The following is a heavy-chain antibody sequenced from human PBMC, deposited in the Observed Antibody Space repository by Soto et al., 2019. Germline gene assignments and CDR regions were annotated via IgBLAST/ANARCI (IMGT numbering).Heavy chain of an antibody. D-gene: IGHD3-22*01. Sequence: TLSLTCTVSGGSINSGYYYWSWIRQPAGRGLEWIGYIYYSGSTYHNPSLKSRINISVDTSKNQFSLKLSSVTAADTAVYYCATVPTYYYDRSGYANAFDMWGQGTMVTVSS. CDR2: IYYSGST. CDR3: ATVPTYYYDRSGYANAFDM. V-gene: IGHV4-30-4*01. J-gene: IGHJ3*02. CDR1: GGSINSGYYY.